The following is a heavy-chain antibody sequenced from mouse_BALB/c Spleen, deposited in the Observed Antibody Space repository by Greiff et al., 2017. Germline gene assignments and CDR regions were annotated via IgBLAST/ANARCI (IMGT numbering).Heavy chain of an antibody. Sequence: QVQLQQSGPGLVAPSQSLSITCTVSGFSLTGYGVNWVRQPPGKGLEWLGMIWGDGSTDYNSALKSRLSISKDNSKSQVFLKMNSLQTDDTARYYCARTSPYYYGSSGSYYFDYWGQGTTLTVSS. CDR1: GFSLTGYG. V-gene: IGHV2-6-7*01. CDR2: IWGDGST. J-gene: IGHJ2*01. CDR3: ARTSPYYYGSSGSYYFDY. D-gene: IGHD1-1*01.